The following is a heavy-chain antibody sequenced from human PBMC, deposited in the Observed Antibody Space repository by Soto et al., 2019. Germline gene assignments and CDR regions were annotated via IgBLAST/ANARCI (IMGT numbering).Heavy chain of an antibody. CDR2: IYPGDSDT. Sequence: ESLKISCKSSGYIFSKYWIGWVRQMPGKGLEWMGIIYPGDSDTRYSPSFQGQVTISADKSITTAYLQWRSLKASDTAIYYCVVYSSSSGRHFDYWGQGTLVTVSS. V-gene: IGHV5-51*01. J-gene: IGHJ4*02. D-gene: IGHD6-6*01. CDR1: GYIFSKYW. CDR3: VVYSSSSGRHFDY.